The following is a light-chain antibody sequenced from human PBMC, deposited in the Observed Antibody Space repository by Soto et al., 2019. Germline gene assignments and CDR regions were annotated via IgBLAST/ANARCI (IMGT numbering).Light chain of an antibody. CDR2: DVS. V-gene: IGLV2-11*01. CDR1: SSDVGGYNY. CDR3: CSYAVSYTLV. J-gene: IGLJ2*01. Sequence: QSVLTQPRSVSGSPGQSVNISCTGTSSDVGGYNYVSWYQQHPGKAPKLMIYDVSKRPSGVPDRFSGSKSGNTASLTISGLQAEDEADYYCCSYAVSYTLVFGGGTKLTVL.